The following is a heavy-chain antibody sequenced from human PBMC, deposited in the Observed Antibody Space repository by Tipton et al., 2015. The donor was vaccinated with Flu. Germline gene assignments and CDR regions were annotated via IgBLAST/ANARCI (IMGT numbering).Heavy chain of an antibody. CDR2: VDTSGTT. Sequence: TLSLTCTVSGGPINSGDFYWSWIRQPAGKGLEWIGRVDTSGTTLYNPSLESRVTISLDTSKNQFSLELSSVTAADTAVYYCARLVSRLIFDSWGQGTLVTVSS. J-gene: IGHJ4*02. CDR3: ARLVSRLIFDS. CDR1: GGPINSGDFY. D-gene: IGHD5/OR15-5a*01. V-gene: IGHV4-61*02.